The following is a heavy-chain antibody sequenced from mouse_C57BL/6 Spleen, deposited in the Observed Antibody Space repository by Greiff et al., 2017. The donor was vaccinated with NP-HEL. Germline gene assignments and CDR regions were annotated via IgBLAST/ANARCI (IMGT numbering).Heavy chain of an antibody. CDR2: IYPRDGST. CDR3: ATRDYGYDGDAMDY. CDR1: GYTFTSYD. D-gene: IGHD2-2*01. Sequence: QVQLQQSGPELVKPGASVKLSCKASGYTFTSYDINWVKQRPGQGLEWIGWIYPRDGSTKYNEKFKGKATLTVDTSSSTAYMELHSLTAEDSAVYFCATRDYGYDGDAMDYWGQGTSVTVSS. J-gene: IGHJ4*01. V-gene: IGHV1-85*01.